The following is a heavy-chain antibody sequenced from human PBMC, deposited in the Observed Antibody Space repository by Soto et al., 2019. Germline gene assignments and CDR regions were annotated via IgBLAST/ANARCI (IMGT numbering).Heavy chain of an antibody. CDR1: GGSISSSNW. J-gene: IGHJ2*01. V-gene: IGHV4-4*02. CDR2: IYHSGST. D-gene: IGHD6-19*01. CDR3: ASKRWLVRPHWYFDL. Sequence: QVQLQESGPGLVKPSGTLSLTCAVSGGSISSSNWLRWVRQPPGKGLEWIGEIYHSGSTNYNPSLKSRVTISVDKSKNQFSLKLSSVTAADTAVYYCASKRWLVRPHWYFDLWGRGTLVTVSS.